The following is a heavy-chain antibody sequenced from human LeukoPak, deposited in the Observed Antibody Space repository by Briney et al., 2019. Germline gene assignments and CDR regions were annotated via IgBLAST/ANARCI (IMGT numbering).Heavy chain of an antibody. J-gene: IGHJ4*02. CDR1: GFTFDDYA. V-gene: IGHV3-21*01. Sequence: PGGSLRLSCAASGFTFDDYAMHWVRQAPGKGLEWVSYISSSSSYIYYADSVKGRFTISRDNAKNSLYLQMNSLKAEDTAVYYCAREPTYSSIWHTSCDYWGQGTVVTVSS. D-gene: IGHD6-13*01. CDR3: AREPTYSSIWHTSCDY. CDR2: ISSSSSYI.